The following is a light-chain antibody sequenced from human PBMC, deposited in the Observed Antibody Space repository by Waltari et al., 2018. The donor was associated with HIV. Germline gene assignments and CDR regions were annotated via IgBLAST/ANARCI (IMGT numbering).Light chain of an antibody. CDR2: AAS. CDR3: QQTYSAPLT. V-gene: IGKV1-39*01. Sequence: EIQLAQYPCSLSASVGERVTITCRASQSISTYLNWYQQKPGKAPNLLIFAASRLQSGVPSRFSGSGSGTDFTLTISSLQPEDFASYFCQQTYSAPLTFGGGTKVEIK. J-gene: IGKJ4*01. CDR1: QSISTY.